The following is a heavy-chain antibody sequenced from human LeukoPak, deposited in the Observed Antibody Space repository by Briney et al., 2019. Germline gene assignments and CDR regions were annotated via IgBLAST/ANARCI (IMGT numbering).Heavy chain of an antibody. CDR1: GGSISSGSYY. CDR3: ARGLRRLLDY. V-gene: IGHV4-61*02. D-gene: IGHD2-8*01. Sequence: SQTLSLTCTVSGGSISSGSYYWSWIRQPAGKGLEWIGRIYTSGSTNYNPSLKSRVTISVDRSKNQFSLKLSSVTAADTAVYYCARGLRRLLDYWGQGTLVTVSS. J-gene: IGHJ4*02. CDR2: IYTSGST.